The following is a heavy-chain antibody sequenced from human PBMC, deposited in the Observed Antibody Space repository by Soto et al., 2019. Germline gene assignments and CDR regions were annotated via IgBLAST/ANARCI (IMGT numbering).Heavy chain of an antibody. CDR3: AKETYYDFWSGYDHFDY. Sequence: EVQLLESGGGLVQPGGSLRLSCAASGFTFSSYAISWVRQAPGKGLEWVSAISGSGGSTYYADSVKGRFTISRDNSKNTLYLQMNSLRAEDTAVYYCAKETYYDFWSGYDHFDYWGQGTLVTVSS. V-gene: IGHV3-23*01. J-gene: IGHJ4*02. CDR2: ISGSGGST. D-gene: IGHD3-3*01. CDR1: GFTFSSYA.